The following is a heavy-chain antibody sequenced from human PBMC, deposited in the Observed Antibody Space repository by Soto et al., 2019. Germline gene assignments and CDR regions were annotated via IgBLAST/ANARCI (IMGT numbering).Heavy chain of an antibody. CDR3: AATSPDRHDRSGFWGYFDY. D-gene: IGHD3-22*01. CDR2: IAVGSGDT. V-gene: IGHV1-58*01. J-gene: IGHJ4*02. Sequence: SVKVSCKASGFTFTSSAVQWLRQARGQRLEWIGWIAVGSGDTRYAQKFQERVTIIWDVSTSTSYMELSSLRSDETAVYYCAATSPDRHDRSGFWGYFDYGGKGALVTVSS. CDR1: GFTFTSSA.